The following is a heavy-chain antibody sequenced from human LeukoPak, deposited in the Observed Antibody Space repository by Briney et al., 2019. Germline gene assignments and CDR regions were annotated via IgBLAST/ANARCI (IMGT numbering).Heavy chain of an antibody. V-gene: IGHV3-33*01. CDR2: IWYDGSNK. CDR1: GFTFSSYG. J-gene: IGHJ6*03. Sequence: GRSLRLSCAASGFTFSSYGMHWVRQAPGKGLEWVAVIWYDGSNKYYADSVKGRFTIPRDNSKNTLYLQMNSLRAEDTAVYYCARGAAAVYYYYMDVWGKGTTVTVSS. CDR3: ARGAAAVYYYYMDV. D-gene: IGHD6-13*01.